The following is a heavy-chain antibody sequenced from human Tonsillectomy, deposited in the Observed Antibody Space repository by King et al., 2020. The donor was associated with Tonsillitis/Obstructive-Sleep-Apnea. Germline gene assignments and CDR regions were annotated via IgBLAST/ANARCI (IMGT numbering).Heavy chain of an antibody. V-gene: IGHV3-49*05. D-gene: IGHD6-19*01. CDR2: IRSKAYGGTT. Sequence: VQLVESGGGLVKPGRSLRLSCTASGFTFGDYAMSWFRQAPGKGLEWVGFIRSKAYGGTTEYAASVKGRFTISRDDSKSIAYLQMNSLKTEDTAVYYWTRDKEYSSGWYVLNNYYYYYYMDVWGKGTTVTVSS. CDR3: TRDKEYSSGWYVLNNYYYYYYMDV. CDR1: GFTFGDYA. J-gene: IGHJ6*03.